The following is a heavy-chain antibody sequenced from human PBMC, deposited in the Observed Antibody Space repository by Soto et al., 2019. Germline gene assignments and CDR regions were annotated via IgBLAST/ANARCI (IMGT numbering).Heavy chain of an antibody. J-gene: IGHJ6*03. Sequence: ASVKVSCKVSGYTLTELSMHWVRQAPGKGLEWMGGFDPEDGETIYAQKFQGRVTMTEDTSTDTAYMELSSLRSEDTAVYYCATVGFLRATTYYHYYMVVWGTGTTVTVSS. CDR2: FDPEDGET. V-gene: IGHV1-24*01. CDR1: GYTLTELS. CDR3: ATVGFLRATTYYHYYMVV. D-gene: IGHD1-26*01.